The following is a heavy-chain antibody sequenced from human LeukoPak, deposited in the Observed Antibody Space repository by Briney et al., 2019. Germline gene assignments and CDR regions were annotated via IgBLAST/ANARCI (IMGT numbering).Heavy chain of an antibody. CDR3: ARSGLQYFDCPDY. V-gene: IGHV3-21*01. D-gene: IGHD3-9*01. CDR1: GFTFSSYS. J-gene: IGHJ4*02. CDR2: INILTYYI. Sequence: GGSLRVSCAASGFTFSSYSMNWVGQGPGKGLGWVSSINILTYYIYYADSVKGRFTISSDNGKSSMYLQMNSLSAADTDVYYCARSGLQYFDCPDYWGQGALVTVSS.